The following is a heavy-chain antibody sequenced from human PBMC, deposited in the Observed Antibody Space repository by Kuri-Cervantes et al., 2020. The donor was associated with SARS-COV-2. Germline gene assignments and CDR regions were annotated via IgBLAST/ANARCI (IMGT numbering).Heavy chain of an antibody. CDR2: TSAYNGKT. J-gene: IGHJ5*02. V-gene: IGHV1-18*01. CDR3: ARLPAVAGPQLPLDL. Sequence: ASVKVSCKASGYTFTSYAMHWVRQAPGQRLEWMGWTSAYNGKTEYEQKFQGRVTMTTDTSTSTAYMELRSLRSDDTAVYYCARLPAVAGPQLPLDLWGQGTLVTVSS. CDR1: GYTFTSYA. D-gene: IGHD6-19*01.